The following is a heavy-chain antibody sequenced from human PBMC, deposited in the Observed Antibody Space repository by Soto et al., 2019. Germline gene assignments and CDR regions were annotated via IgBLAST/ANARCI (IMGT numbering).Heavy chain of an antibody. CDR2: IIPIFGTA. J-gene: IGHJ6*02. Sequence: GASVKVSCKAFGGTFSSYAISWVRQAPGQGLEWMGGIIPIFGTANYAQKFQGRVTITADESTSTAYMELSSLRSEDTAVYYCARPRKNYLDYYYGMDVWGQGTTVTVSS. D-gene: IGHD1-7*01. CDR3: ARPRKNYLDYYYGMDV. V-gene: IGHV1-69*13. CDR1: GGTFSSYA.